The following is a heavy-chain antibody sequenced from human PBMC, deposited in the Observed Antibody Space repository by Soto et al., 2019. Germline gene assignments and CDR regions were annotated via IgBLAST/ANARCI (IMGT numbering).Heavy chain of an antibody. CDR2: IDHSGYT. D-gene: IGHD3-3*01. CDR3: ARVREWFDP. J-gene: IGHJ5*02. CDR1: GGSFSGYD. Sequence: PSETLSLTCAVYGGSFSGYDCNWIRQPPWKGLEWIGEIDHSGYTNYNPSLKSRVTISVDTSKNQFSLRLTSVTAADTAVYYCARVREWFDPWGQGTLVPVSS. V-gene: IGHV4-34*01.